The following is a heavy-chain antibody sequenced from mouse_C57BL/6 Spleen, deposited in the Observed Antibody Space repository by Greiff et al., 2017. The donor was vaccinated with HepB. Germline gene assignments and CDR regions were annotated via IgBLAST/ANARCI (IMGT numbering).Heavy chain of an antibody. V-gene: IGHV2-9*02. J-gene: IGHJ2*01. CDR3: ARLDDI. D-gene: IGHD1-3*01. Sequence: VQLVESGPGLVAPSQSLSITCTVYGYSLTRYGVHWVRQPPGKGLEWLGLIWAGGSTNYNSALMYRLSISKDNSKSQVFLKRNSLQTDDQAMYYCARLDDIWGQGTTLVVSS. CDR2: IWAGGST. CDR1: GYSLTRYG.